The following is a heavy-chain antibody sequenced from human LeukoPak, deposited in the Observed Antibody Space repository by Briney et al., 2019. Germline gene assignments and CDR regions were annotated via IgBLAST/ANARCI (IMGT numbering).Heavy chain of an antibody. V-gene: IGHV3-74*01. J-gene: IGHJ4*02. Sequence: GGSLRLSCAASGFTFRSYWMHWVRHAPGKGLVWVSRINSDGSSTSYADSVKGRFTISRDNAKNTLYLQVNSLRAEDTAVYYCARDPDAWEVTIDHWGQGTLVTVSS. D-gene: IGHD1-26*01. CDR1: GFTFRSYW. CDR2: INSDGSST. CDR3: ARDPDAWEVTIDH.